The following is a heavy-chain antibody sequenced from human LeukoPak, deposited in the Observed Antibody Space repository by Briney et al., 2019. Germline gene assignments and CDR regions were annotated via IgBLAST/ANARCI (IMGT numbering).Heavy chain of an antibody. D-gene: IGHD4-23*01. CDR2: ICPGDSDT. Sequence: GESLKISCKCSGYVFSSYWIGWVRQLPGKGLEYMGIICPGDSDTRYSQSFQGQVTISADKSITTAYLQWSSLKASDTAMYYCARHTTVGGSLRFDYWGQGTLVSVSS. CDR3: ARHTTVGGSLRFDY. V-gene: IGHV5-51*01. CDR1: GYVFSSYW. J-gene: IGHJ4*02.